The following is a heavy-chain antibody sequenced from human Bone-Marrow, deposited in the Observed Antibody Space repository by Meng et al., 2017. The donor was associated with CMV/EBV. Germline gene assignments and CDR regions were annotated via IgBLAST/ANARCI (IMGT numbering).Heavy chain of an antibody. Sequence: ASVKVSCKASGYTFTGYYMHWVRQAPGQGLEWMGWINPNSGGTNYAQKFQGRVTMTRDTSISTAYMELSRLRSDDTAVYYCARYGGYVEEIFDYWGQGTLVTVSS. J-gene: IGHJ4*02. CDR1: GYTFTGYY. V-gene: IGHV1-2*02. D-gene: IGHD2-15*01. CDR3: ARYGGYVEEIFDY. CDR2: INPNSGGT.